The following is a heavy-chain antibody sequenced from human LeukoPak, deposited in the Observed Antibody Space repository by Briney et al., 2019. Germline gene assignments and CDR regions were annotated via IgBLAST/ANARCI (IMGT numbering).Heavy chain of an antibody. D-gene: IGHD3-10*01. CDR2: IYYSGST. Sequence: SETLSLTCTVSGGSISSYYWSWIRQPPGKGLEWIGYIYYSGSTNYNPSLKSRVTISVDTSKNQFSLKLSSVTAADTAVYYWAGSGTTPNIFDYWGQGTLVTVSS. V-gene: IGHV4-59*08. CDR3: AGSGTTPNIFDY. CDR1: GGSISSYY. J-gene: IGHJ4*02.